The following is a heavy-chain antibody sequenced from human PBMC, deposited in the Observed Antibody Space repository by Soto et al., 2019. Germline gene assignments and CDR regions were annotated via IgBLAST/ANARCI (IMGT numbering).Heavy chain of an antibody. V-gene: IGHV1-69*01. Sequence: QVQLVQSGAEVKKPGSSVKVSCKASGGTFSSYAISWVRQAPGQGLEWMGGLIPIFGTANYAQKFQGRVTITADESTSTAYMEMSSLRSEDSAVYCCARRLLRFLESEARYYYRGMDFGVQGTTVTVFS. CDR2: LIPIFGTA. CDR3: ARRLLRFLESEARYYYRGMDF. J-gene: IGHJ6*02. CDR1: GGTFSSYA. D-gene: IGHD3-3*01.